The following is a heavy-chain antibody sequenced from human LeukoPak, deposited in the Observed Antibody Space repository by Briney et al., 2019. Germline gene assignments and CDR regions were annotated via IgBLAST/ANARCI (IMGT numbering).Heavy chain of an antibody. J-gene: IGHJ3*02. V-gene: IGHV4-59*01. D-gene: IGHD3-3*01. Sequence: SETLSLTCTVSGGSISSYYWSWIRQPPGKGLEWIGSIYYSGSTNYNPSLKSRVTISVDTSKNQFSLKLSSVTAADTAVYYCARVHGGTIFGVVMSAFDIWGQGTMVTVSS. CDR1: GGSISSYY. CDR2: IYYSGST. CDR3: ARVHGGTIFGVVMSAFDI.